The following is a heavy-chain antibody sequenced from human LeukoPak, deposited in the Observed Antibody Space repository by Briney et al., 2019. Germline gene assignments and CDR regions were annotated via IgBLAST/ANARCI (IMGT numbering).Heavy chain of an antibody. Sequence: GGSLRLSCAASGFTFSSYSMNWVRQAPGKGLEWVSYISSSGNTIYYADSVKGRFTISRDNAKNSLSLQMSSLTVEDTAFYYCVRLYGSGIFDYWGQGTLVTVSS. V-gene: IGHV3-48*04. CDR3: VRLYGSGIFDY. CDR1: GFTFSSYS. D-gene: IGHD3-10*01. J-gene: IGHJ4*02. CDR2: ISSSGNTI.